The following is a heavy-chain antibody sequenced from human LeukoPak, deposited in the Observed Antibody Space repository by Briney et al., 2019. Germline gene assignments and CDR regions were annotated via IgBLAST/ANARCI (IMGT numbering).Heavy chain of an antibody. CDR2: ISYDGSNK. V-gene: IGHV3-30*19. J-gene: IGHJ4*02. CDR3: AKGYVDTVYFDY. Sequence: PGGSLRLSCAASGFTFSSYGMHWVRQAPGKGLEWVAVISYDGSNKYYADSVKGRFTISRDNSKNTLYLQMNSLRAEDTAVYYCAKGYVDTVYFDYWGQGTLVTVSS. D-gene: IGHD5-18*01. CDR1: GFTFSSYG.